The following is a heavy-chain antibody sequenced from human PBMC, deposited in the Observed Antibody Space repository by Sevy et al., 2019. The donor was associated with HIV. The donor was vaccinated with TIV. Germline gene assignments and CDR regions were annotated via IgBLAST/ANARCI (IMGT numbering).Heavy chain of an antibody. CDR1: GYSISSGYY. Sequence: SETLSLTCAVSGYSISSGYYWGWIRQPPGKGLEWIGSIYHSGSTYYNPSLKSRVTISVDTSKNQFSLKLSSVTAADTAVYYCASSSGYYQTRFDYWGQGTLVTDSS. V-gene: IGHV4-38-2*01. CDR2: IYHSGST. CDR3: ASSSGYYQTRFDY. J-gene: IGHJ4*02. D-gene: IGHD3-22*01.